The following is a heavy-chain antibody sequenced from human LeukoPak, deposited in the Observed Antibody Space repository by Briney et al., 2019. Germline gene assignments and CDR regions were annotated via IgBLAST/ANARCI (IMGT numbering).Heavy chain of an antibody. CDR2: INPSGGST. V-gene: IGHV1-46*01. CDR1: GYTFTSYY. D-gene: IGHD3-10*01. Sequence: ASVKVSCKASGYTFTSYYMHWVRQALGQGLEWMGIINPSGGSTSYAQKFQGRVTMTRDTSTSTVYMELSSLRSEDTAVYYCARDFSASTFTYYYYGMDVWGQGTTVTVSS. CDR3: ARDFSASTFTYYYYGMDV. J-gene: IGHJ6*02.